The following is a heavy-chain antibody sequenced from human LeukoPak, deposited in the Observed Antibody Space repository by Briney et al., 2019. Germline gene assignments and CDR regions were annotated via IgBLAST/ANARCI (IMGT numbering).Heavy chain of an antibody. Sequence: SETLSLTCTVSGGSISSYYWSWIRQPAGKGLEWIGRIYTSGSTNYNPSLKSRVTMSVDTSKNQFSLKLSSVTAAGTAVYYCAREGIAAARYYYYGMDVWGQGTTVTVSS. J-gene: IGHJ6*02. CDR2: IYTSGST. V-gene: IGHV4-4*07. D-gene: IGHD6-13*01. CDR1: GGSISSYY. CDR3: AREGIAAARYYYYGMDV.